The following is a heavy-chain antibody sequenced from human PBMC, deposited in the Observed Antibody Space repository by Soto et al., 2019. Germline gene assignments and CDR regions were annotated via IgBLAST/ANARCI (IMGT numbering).Heavy chain of an antibody. D-gene: IGHD4-17*01. J-gene: IGHJ4*02. CDR2: IYYSGST. V-gene: IGHV4-39*01. CDR3: ARRHRYGDYWELDY. CDR1: GGSISSSSYY. Sequence: QLQLQESGPGLVKPSETLSLTCTVSGGSISSSSYYWGWIRQPPGKGLEWIGSIYYSGSTYYNPSLKSRVTISVDTSKNQFSLKLSSVTAADTAVYYCARRHRYGDYWELDYWGQGTLVTVSS.